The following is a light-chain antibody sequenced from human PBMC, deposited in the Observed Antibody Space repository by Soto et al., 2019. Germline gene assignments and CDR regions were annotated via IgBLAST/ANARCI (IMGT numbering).Light chain of an antibody. CDR2: EVS. J-gene: IGLJ1*01. V-gene: IGLV2-8*01. CDR3: SSYAVTNILV. CDR1: SSDVGGYNY. Sequence: QSVLTQPPSASGSPGQSVTISCTGTSSDVGGYNYVSWYQQHPGKAPKVIIYEVSKRPSGVPDRFSGSKSGSTASLTVSGLQAEDEADYYCSSYAVTNILVFGTGPKVTVL.